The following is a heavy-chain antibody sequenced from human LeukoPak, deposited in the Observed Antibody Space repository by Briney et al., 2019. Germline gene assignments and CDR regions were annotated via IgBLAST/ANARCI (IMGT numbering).Heavy chain of an antibody. V-gene: IGHV4-34*01. CDR3: AQASSYTEAIRYNPPWFGP. D-gene: IGHD3-10*01. J-gene: IGHJ5*02. Sequence: SETLSLTCANYGGPFSGFFWSWIRQPPGKGLEWIGEINDGGRTNYNPSLQSRVTISIDTSKNQLSLKLTSVTAADTAVYYCAQASSYTEAIRYNPPWFGPWGQGTLVTVSS. CDR1: GGPFSGFF. CDR2: INDGGRT.